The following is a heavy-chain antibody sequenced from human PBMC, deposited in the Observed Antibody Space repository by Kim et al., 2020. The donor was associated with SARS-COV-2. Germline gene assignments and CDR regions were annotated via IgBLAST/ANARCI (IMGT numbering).Heavy chain of an antibody. J-gene: IGHJ6*02. Sequence: GGSLRLSCAASGFTFSSYGMHWVRQAPGKGLEWVAVISYDGSNKYYADSVKGRLTISRDNSKNTLYLQMNSLRAEDTAVYYCARVGGDIVVVPAAQSRYYYYGMDVWGQGTTVTVSS. CDR2: ISYDGSNK. V-gene: IGHV3-33*05. CDR3: ARVGGDIVVVPAAQSRYYYYGMDV. CDR1: GFTFSSYG. D-gene: IGHD2-2*01.